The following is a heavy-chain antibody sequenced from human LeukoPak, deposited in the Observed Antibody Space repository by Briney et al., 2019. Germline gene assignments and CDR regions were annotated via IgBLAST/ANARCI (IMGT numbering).Heavy chain of an antibody. Sequence: GGTLTLSCAASGFTFSSYWMSCVRQAPGKGLEWVANIKQDGSEKYYVASVKGRFTISRDNAKNSLYLQMNSLRAEDTAVYYCARENEFGEPYNWFDPWGQGTLVTVSS. V-gene: IGHV3-7*01. J-gene: IGHJ5*02. D-gene: IGHD3-10*01. CDR3: ARENEFGEPYNWFDP. CDR2: IKQDGSEK. CDR1: GFTFSSYW.